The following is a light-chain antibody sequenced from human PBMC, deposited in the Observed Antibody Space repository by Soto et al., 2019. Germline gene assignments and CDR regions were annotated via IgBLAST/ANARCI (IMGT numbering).Light chain of an antibody. J-gene: IGLJ3*02. Sequence: QSALIQPPSVSGSPGQSVTISCTGTSSDVGSYDYVSWSQHHPGTVPKPMIYNANSQPSGVPGRFSGSKSGNMASMTSSRLQAVDEAGYYCSSYPSSAIPWVFGGGTQLTVL. CDR2: NAN. V-gene: IGLV2-18*02. CDR1: SSDVGSYDY. CDR3: SSYPSSAIPWV.